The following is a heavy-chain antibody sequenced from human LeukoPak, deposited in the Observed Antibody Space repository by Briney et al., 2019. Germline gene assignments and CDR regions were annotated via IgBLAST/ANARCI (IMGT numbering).Heavy chain of an antibody. V-gene: IGHV4-39*01. CDR2: IYYSGST. J-gene: IGHJ4*02. Sequence: PSETLSLTCTVSGGSISSSRYYWGWLRQPPGKGLEWIGRIYYSGSTDYNPSLKSRFTIAVDTSKNQFSLKLTSVTAADTAVYYCARLTDYWGQGTLVTVSS. CDR3: ARLTDY. CDR1: GGSISSSRYY.